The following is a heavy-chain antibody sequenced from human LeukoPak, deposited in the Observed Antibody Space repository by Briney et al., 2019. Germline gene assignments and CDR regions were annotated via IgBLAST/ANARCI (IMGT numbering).Heavy chain of an antibody. V-gene: IGHV4-30-4*08. CDR1: GGSISSGDYY. J-gene: IGHJ4*02. CDR3: ARGYSSSWYKGGIDY. Sequence: SQTLSLTCTVSGGSISSGDYYWSWIRQPPGKGLEWIGYIYYSGSTYYNPSLKSRVTISVDRSKNQFSLKLSSVTAADTAVYYCARGYSSSWYKGGIDYWGQGTLVTVSS. CDR2: IYYSGST. D-gene: IGHD6-13*01.